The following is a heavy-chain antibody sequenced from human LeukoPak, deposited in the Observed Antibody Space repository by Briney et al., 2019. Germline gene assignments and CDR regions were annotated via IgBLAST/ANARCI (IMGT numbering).Heavy chain of an antibody. CDR2: ISYDGSNK. J-gene: IGHJ6*04. CDR3: ARVLGLLWFGESFYGKDV. D-gene: IGHD3-10*01. CDR1: GFTFSSYA. Sequence: GGSLRLSCAASGFTFSSYAMHWVRQAPGKGLEWVAVISYDGSNKYYADSVKGRFTISRDNSKNTLYLQMNSLRAEDTAVYYCARVLGLLWFGESFYGKDVWGKGTTVTVSS. V-gene: IGHV3-30*04.